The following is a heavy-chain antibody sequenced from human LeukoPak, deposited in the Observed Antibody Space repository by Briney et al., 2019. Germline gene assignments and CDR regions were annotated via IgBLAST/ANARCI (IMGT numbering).Heavy chain of an antibody. Sequence: SETLSLTCTVSGGYISSSSYYWGSIRQPPGKGLEWIGRISYTGSTYYNPSLKSRVSISADTSKNQFSLKLSSVTTADTAIYYCARSFGYSYGLPFDYWGQGNLVTVSS. J-gene: IGHJ4*02. CDR3: ARSFGYSYGLPFDY. CDR2: ISYTGST. V-gene: IGHV4-39*01. CDR1: GGYISSSSYY. D-gene: IGHD5-18*01.